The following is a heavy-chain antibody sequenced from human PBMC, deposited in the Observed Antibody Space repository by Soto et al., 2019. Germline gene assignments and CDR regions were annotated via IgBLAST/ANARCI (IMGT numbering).Heavy chain of an antibody. CDR1: GYTFTSYA. CDR2: INAGNGNT. J-gene: IGHJ3*02. D-gene: IGHD2-8*01. CDR3: ARDLLQRANIVLPRHVDFDI. Sequence: ASVKVSCKASGYTFTSYAMHWVRQAPGQRLEWMGWINAGNGNTKYSQKFQGRVTITRDTSASTAYMELSSLRSEDTAVYYCARDLLQRANIVLPRHVDFDIWGQGTMVTVAS. V-gene: IGHV1-3*01.